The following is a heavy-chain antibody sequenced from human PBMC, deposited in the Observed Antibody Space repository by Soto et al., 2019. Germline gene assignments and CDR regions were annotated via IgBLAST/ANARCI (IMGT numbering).Heavy chain of an antibody. CDR2: ISYDGSNK. CDR1: GFTFSSYA. D-gene: IGHD3-3*01. V-gene: IGHV3-30-3*01. J-gene: IGHJ6*02. CDR3: ARDLRSRYDFWSGSPLGYYGMDV. Sequence: QVQLVESGGGVVQPGRSLRLSCAASGFTFSSYAMHWVRQAPGKGLEWVAVISYDGSNKYYADSVKGRFTISRDNSKNTLYLQMNSLRAEDTAVYYCARDLRSRYDFWSGSPLGYYGMDVWGQGTTVTVSS.